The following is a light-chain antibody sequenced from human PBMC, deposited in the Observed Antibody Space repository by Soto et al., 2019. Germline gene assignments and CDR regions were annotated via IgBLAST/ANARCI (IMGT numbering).Light chain of an antibody. CDR3: QHYNDYSRM. CDR2: KAS. J-gene: IGKJ1*01. V-gene: IGKV1-5*03. CDR1: QSVDSW. Sequence: DIQMTQSPSTLSASIGDRVTITCRTSQSVDSWLAWYQQKPGKALKLLIYKASSLQTGVPSRFSGSGSGTEFTLTISSLQPDDFATYYCQHYNDYSRMFGQGTKVEIK.